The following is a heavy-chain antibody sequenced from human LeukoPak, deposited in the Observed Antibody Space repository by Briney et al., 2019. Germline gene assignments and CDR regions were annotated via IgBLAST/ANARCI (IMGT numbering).Heavy chain of an antibody. Sequence: SETLSLTCAVYGGSFRGYYWSWIRQPPGKGLEWIGEINHSGSTNYNPSLKSRVTISVDTSKNQFSLKLSSVTAADTAVYYRARRRDGYNCPDYWGQGTLVTVSS. CDR2: INHSGST. CDR3: ARRRDGYNCPDY. CDR1: GGSFRGYY. J-gene: IGHJ4*02. D-gene: IGHD5-12*01. V-gene: IGHV4-34*01.